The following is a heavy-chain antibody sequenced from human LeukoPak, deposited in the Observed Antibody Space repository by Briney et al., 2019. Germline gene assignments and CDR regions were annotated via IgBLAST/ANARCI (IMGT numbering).Heavy chain of an antibody. CDR2: IYYSGST. V-gene: IGHV4-59*08. D-gene: IGHD4-17*01. CDR1: GGSISSYY. Sequence: PSETLSLTCTVSGGSISSYYWSWIRQPPGKGLEWIGYIYYSGSTNYNPSLKSRVTISVDTSKNQFSLKLSSVTAADTAVYYCARHYYGDYYYYYGMDVWGQGTTVTVSS. CDR3: ARHYYGDYYYYYGMDV. J-gene: IGHJ6*02.